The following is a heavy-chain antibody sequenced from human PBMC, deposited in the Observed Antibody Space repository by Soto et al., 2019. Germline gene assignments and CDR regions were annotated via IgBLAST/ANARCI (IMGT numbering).Heavy chain of an antibody. CDR1: GGSISSYY. D-gene: IGHD6-13*01. Sequence: SETLSLTCTVSGGSISSYYWSWIRQPPGKGLEWIGYIYYSGSTNYNPSLKSRVTISVDTSKNQFSLKLSSVTAADTAVYYCARDQGAAAYYYYYGMDVWGQGTTVTVSS. V-gene: IGHV4-59*01. CDR2: IYYSGST. J-gene: IGHJ6*02. CDR3: ARDQGAAAYYYYYGMDV.